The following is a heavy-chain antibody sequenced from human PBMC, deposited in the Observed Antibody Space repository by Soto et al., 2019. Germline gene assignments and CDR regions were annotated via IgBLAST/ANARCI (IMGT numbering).Heavy chain of an antibody. J-gene: IGHJ4*02. CDR1: GGTFSSYT. Sequence: SVKVSCKASGGTFSSYTISWVRQAPGQGLEWMGRIIPILGIANYAQKFQGRVTTTADKSTSTAYMELSSLRSEDTAVYYCARGRRDSSGWSYYFDYWGQGALVTVSS. CDR3: ARGRRDSSGWSYYFDY. D-gene: IGHD6-19*01. V-gene: IGHV1-69*02. CDR2: IIPILGIA.